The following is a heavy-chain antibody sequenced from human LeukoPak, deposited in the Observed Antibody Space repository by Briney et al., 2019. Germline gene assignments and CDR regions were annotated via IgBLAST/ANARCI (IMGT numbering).Heavy chain of an antibody. Sequence: ASVTVSCKASGYTFINYGINWVRQAPGQGLEWMGWISGLNGNTNYAQKFQGRVTLTTDTSTKTTYMELRSLRSDDTAVYYCARGRYDILTGPETFDYWGQGTPVTVSS. D-gene: IGHD3-9*01. V-gene: IGHV1-18*01. CDR2: ISGLNGNT. CDR1: GYTFINYG. CDR3: ARGRYDILTGPETFDY. J-gene: IGHJ4*02.